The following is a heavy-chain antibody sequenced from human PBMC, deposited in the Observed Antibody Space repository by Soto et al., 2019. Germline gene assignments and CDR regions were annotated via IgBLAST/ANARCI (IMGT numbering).Heavy chain of an antibody. CDR2: ISYDGSNK. CDR1: GFTFSSYG. D-gene: IGHD3-3*01. CDR3: AKDATIFGVVPSFQH. Sequence: HPGGSLRLSCAASGFTFSSYGMHWVRQAPGKGLEWVAVISYDGSNKYYADSVKGRFTISRDNSKNTLYLQMNSLRAEDTAVYYCAKDATIFGVVPSFQHWGQGTLVTVSS. J-gene: IGHJ1*01. V-gene: IGHV3-30*18.